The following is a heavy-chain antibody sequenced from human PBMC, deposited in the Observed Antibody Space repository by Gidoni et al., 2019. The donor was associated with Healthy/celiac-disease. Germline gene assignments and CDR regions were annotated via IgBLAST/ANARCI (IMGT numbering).Heavy chain of an antibody. V-gene: IGHV2-70*15. J-gene: IGHJ3*02. CDR3: ARILVSWGASPFDI. CDR1: GFSVSTSGMC. CDR2: IDWDDDK. Sequence: QVTLRESGPALVKPTQTLTLTCTFSGFSVSTSGMCVSWIRQPPGKALEWLARIDWDDDKYYSTSLKTMLTISKDTSKNQVVLTMTNMDPVDTATYYCARILVSWGASPFDILGQGTMVTVSS. D-gene: IGHD3-16*01.